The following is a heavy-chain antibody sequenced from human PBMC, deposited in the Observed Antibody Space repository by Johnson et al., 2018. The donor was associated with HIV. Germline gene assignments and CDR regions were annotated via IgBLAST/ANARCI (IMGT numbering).Heavy chain of an antibody. CDR3: AGAYYYDSSGYYDAFAI. V-gene: IGHV3-30*04. Sequence: QVQLVESGGGVVQPGRSLRLSCAASGFTFSSYAMHWVRQAPGKGLEWVAVISYDGSNKYYADSVKGRFTISRDNSKNTLYLQMNSLRAEDTAVYYCAGAYYYDSSGYYDAFAIWGQGTMVTVSS. J-gene: IGHJ3*02. CDR2: ISYDGSNK. D-gene: IGHD3-22*01. CDR1: GFTFSSYA.